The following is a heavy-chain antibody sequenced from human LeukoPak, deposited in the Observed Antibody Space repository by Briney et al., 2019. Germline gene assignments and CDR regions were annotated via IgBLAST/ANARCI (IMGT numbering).Heavy chain of an antibody. CDR3: ARDSSEFRSLIPH. CDR2: IIPIFGTA. J-gene: IGHJ1*01. D-gene: IGHD2-21*01. V-gene: IGHV1-69*01. Sequence: SVKVSCKASGGTFSSHAISWVRQAPGQGLEWMGGIIPIFGTAKYAQKFQGRVTISADESTSTAYMELSSLRSEDTAVYYCARDSSEFRSLIPHWGQGTLVTVSS. CDR1: GGTFSSHA.